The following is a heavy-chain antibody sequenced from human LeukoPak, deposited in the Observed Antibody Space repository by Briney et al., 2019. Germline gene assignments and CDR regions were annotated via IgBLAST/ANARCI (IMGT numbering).Heavy chain of an antibody. V-gene: IGHV3-7*01. CDR2: IKQDGSEK. J-gene: IGHJ5*02. CDR1: GFTFSSYW. D-gene: IGHD3-3*01. CDR3: ARDSGITIFGVVTAPDH. Sequence: GGSLRLSCAASGFTFSSYWMSWVRQAPGKGLEWVANIKQDGSEKYYVDSVKGRFTISRDNAKNSLYLQMNSLRAEDTAVYYCARDSGITIFGVVTAPDHWGQGTLVTVSS.